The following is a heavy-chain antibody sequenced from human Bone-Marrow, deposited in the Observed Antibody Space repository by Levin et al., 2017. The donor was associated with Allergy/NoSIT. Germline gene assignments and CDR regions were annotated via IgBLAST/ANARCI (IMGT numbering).Heavy chain of an antibody. CDR3: VRDASRGGMDV. V-gene: IGHV4-39*07. CDR2: VFYTGTT. D-gene: IGHD3-10*01. J-gene: IGHJ6*02. CDR1: GGSVSTSDFY. Sequence: HSQTLSLTCNVSGGSVSTSDFYWGWIRQTPGKGLESIGIVFYTGTTYYNPSLQSRVTISIDTSNNQFSLSLSSVTAADTAMYFCVRDASRGGMDVWGQGTTVTVSS.